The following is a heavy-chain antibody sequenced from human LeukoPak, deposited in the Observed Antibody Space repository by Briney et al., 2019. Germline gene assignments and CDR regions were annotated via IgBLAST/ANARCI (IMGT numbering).Heavy chain of an antibody. J-gene: IGHJ3*02. V-gene: IGHV3-33*01. CDR3: TRENGGDGYRGGTFDI. Sequence: GRSLRLSCEASGFIFSSYGMNWVRQAPGKGLEWVAGIWYDGSKQVYTDSVKGRFTISRDNSKNTVDLQMDGLRAEDTAVYYCTRENGGDGYRGGTFDIWGQGTMVTVSS. D-gene: IGHD5-24*01. CDR2: IWYDGSKQ. CDR1: GFIFSSYG.